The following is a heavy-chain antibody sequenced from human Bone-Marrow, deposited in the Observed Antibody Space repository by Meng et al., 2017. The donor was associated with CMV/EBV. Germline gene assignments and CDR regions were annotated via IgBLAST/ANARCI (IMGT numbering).Heavy chain of an antibody. CDR1: GFTFTNSA. CDR2: IVVGSGNT. V-gene: IGHV1-58*01. CDR3: AAHPWGL. J-gene: IGHJ3*01. Sequence: SVKVSCKASGFTFTNSAVQWVRQARGQRLEWIGWIVVGSGNTNYAQKFQERVTITRDMSTSTAYMELSSLRSEDTAVYYCAAHPWGLWGQGTMVTVSS. D-gene: IGHD3-16*01.